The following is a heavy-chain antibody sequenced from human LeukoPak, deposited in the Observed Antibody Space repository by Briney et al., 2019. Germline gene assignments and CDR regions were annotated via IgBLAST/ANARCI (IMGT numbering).Heavy chain of an antibody. J-gene: IGHJ3*02. V-gene: IGHV3-11*04. CDR2: ISSSGSTI. CDR1: GFTFSDYY. Sequence: PGGSLRLSRAASGFTFSDYYMSWIRQAPGKGLEWVSYISSSGSTIYYADSVKGRFTISRDNAKSSLYLQMNSLRAEDTAVYYCARAKTFYYDSSGYLSIWGQGTMVTVSS. CDR3: ARAKTFYYDSSGYLSI. D-gene: IGHD3-22*01.